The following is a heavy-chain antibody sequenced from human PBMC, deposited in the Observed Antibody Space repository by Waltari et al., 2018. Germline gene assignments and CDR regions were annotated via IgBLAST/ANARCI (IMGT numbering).Heavy chain of an antibody. CDR1: GYTFTGYY. D-gene: IGHD2-8*01. CDR2: INPNSGGT. Sequence: QVQLVQSGAEVKKPGASVKVSCKASGYTFTGYYMHWVRQAPGQGLEWMGRINPNSGGTNYAQKFQGRVTMTRDTSISTAYMELSRLRSDDTAVYYCARETLGYCTNGVCSMDPWGQGTLVTVSS. CDR3: ARETLGYCTNGVCSMDP. V-gene: IGHV1-2*06. J-gene: IGHJ5*02.